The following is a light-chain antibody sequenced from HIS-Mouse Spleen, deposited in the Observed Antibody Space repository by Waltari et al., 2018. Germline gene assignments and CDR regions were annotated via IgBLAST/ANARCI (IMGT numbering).Light chain of an antibody. J-gene: IGLJ1*01. V-gene: IGLV2-14*03. CDR3: SSYTSSSTYV. CDR2: DVS. Sequence: QSALTQSASESGAPGQTITLAGTGTISDVGGYNYVSWYQQHQGKAPKLMIYDVSNRPSGVSNRFSGSKSGNTASLTISGLQAEDEADYYCSSYTSSSTYVFGTGTKVTVL. CDR1: ISDVGGYNY.